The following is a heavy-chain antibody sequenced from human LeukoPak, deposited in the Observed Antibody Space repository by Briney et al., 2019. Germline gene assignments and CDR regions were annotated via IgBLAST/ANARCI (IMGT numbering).Heavy chain of an antibody. CDR3: ATYDFWWSRGLDP. Sequence: SVKVSCKASGYTFTSYDINWVRQAPGQGLEWMGRIIPILGIANYAQKFQGRVTITADKSTSTAYMELSSLRSEDTAVYYCATYDFWWSRGLDPWGQGTLVTVSS. CDR1: GYTFTSYD. CDR2: IIPILGIA. D-gene: IGHD3-3*01. J-gene: IGHJ5*02. V-gene: IGHV1-69*04.